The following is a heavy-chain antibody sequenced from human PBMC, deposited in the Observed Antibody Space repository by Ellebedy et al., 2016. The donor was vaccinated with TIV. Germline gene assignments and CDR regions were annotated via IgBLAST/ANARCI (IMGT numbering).Heavy chain of an antibody. J-gene: IGHJ5*02. Sequence: GESLKISCAASGFTFSNYWTHWVRQAPGKGLVWVSRINSDGSATNHADSVKGRFTISRDNAKNTRYLQMNSLRDDDTAIYYCVRDPYSYGPWGQGTLVTVSS. D-gene: IGHD1-26*01. CDR3: VRDPYSYGP. CDR1: GFTFSNYW. CDR2: INSDGSAT. V-gene: IGHV3-74*01.